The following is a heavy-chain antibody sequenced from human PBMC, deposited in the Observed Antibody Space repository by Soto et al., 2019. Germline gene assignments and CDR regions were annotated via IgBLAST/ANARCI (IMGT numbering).Heavy chain of an antibody. V-gene: IGHV1-69*13. J-gene: IGHJ5*02. CDR3: ARDCGGGSCYRSHNWFDP. CDR2: IIPFFGTA. D-gene: IGHD2-15*01. Sequence: GASVEVFCKASGGTFSNFAINMELPAHGQGPEKMGKIIPFFGTAKYAQKFQGRVTITADESTSTAYMELSSLRSEDAAVYYCARDCGGGSCYRSHNWFDPWGQGTRVTVSS. CDR1: GGTFSNFA.